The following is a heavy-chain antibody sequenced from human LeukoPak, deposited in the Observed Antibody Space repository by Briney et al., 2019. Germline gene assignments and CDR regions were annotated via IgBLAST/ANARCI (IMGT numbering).Heavy chain of an antibody. J-gene: IGHJ4*02. V-gene: IGHV4-59*01. CDR3: ARGYCSGGSCSLFDY. CDR2: IYYSGST. D-gene: IGHD2-15*01. CDR1: GGSISSYY. Sequence: SETLSLTCTVSGGSISSYYWSWIRQPPGEGLEWIGYIYYSGSTNYNPSLKSRVTISVDTSKNQFSLKLSSVTAADTAVYYCARGYCSGGSCSLFDYWGQGTLVTVSS.